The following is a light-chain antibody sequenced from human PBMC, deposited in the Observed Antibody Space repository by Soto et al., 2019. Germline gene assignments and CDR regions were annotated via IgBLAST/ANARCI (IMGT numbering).Light chain of an antibody. CDR2: AAS. V-gene: IGKV1D-16*01. CDR3: QQYYSHPLT. Sequence: IHMTLSPSSVSASVGDRVTIVCRASQGISSWLAWYQQKLGKAPKLLIYAASSLQSGVPSRFSGSGYGTDFNLTISSLQTEDFATYYCQQYYSHPLTFGQGTRLEIK. CDR1: QGISSW. J-gene: IGKJ5*01.